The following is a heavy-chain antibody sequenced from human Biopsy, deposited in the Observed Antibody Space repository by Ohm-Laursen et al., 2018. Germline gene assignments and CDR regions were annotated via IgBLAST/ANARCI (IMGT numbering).Heavy chain of an antibody. J-gene: IGHJ1*01. D-gene: IGHD3-9*01. CDR2: NIPILGTG. CDR1: GGTFINYA. V-gene: IGHV1-69*06. CDR3: ATKLTGYFHH. Sequence: GASVKVSCNASGGTFINYAISWVRQAPGQGLEWLGGNIPILGTGNYAQKFQDRVTVAADTSTSTATMELRSLRSDDTAVYYCATKLTGYFHHWGQRTLVIVSS.